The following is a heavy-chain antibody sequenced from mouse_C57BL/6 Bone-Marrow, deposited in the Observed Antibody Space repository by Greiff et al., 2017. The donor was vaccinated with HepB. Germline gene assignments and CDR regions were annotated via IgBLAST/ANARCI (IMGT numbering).Heavy chain of an antibody. V-gene: IGHV1-15*01. CDR2: IDPETGGT. Sequence: QVQLQQPGAELVKPGASVTLSCKASGYTFTDYEMHWVKQTPVHGLEWIGAIDPETGGTAYNQKFKGKAILTADKSSSTAYMELRSLTSEDSAVYYCTRERLSAWFAYWGQGTLVTVSA. D-gene: IGHD3-2*02. CDR3: TRERLSAWFAY. J-gene: IGHJ3*01. CDR1: GYTFTDYE.